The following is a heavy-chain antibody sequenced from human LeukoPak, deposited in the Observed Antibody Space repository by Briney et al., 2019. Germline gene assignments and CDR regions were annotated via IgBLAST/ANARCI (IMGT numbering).Heavy chain of an antibody. V-gene: IGHV3-15*01. Sequence: GGSLRLSCAASGFTFSNAWMSWVRQAPGKGLEWVGRIKSKTDGGTTDYAAPVKGRFTISRDDSKNTLYLQMNSLKPEDTAVYYCTTEPPYYYYGMDVWGQGTTVTVSS. CDR1: GFTFSNAW. CDR3: TTEPPYYYYGMDV. CDR2: IKSKTDGGTT. J-gene: IGHJ6*02.